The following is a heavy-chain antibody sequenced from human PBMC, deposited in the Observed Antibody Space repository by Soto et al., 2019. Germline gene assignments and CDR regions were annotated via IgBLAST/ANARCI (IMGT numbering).Heavy chain of an antibody. CDR1: GDTFTSYY. CDR2: INPHGGST. D-gene: IGHD3-3*01. Sequence: ASVKVPCKAPGDTFTSYYLNWVRQAPGQGLEWMGVINPHGGSTKYAQKFQGRITMTRDTSRSTVYMELSSLRSDDTAIYYCARSSGGNFGIIIEGSNWFDPWGQGTLVTVSS. J-gene: IGHJ5*02. V-gene: IGHV1-46*01. CDR3: ARSSGGNFGIIIEGSNWFDP.